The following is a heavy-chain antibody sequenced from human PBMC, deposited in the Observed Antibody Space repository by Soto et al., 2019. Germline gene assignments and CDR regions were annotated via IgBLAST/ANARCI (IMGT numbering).Heavy chain of an antibody. Sequence: QVQLLQSGAGVKKPGSSVRFFCKTSGDTFNTYEINWVLQAPGQGLEWMEGILPFIGSTSYAQKFQGRLIITADASTSTAYMDLSSLTSEDTAVYYCARGGYSSSFRFDYWGQGTLVTVSS. V-gene: IGHV1-69*01. CDR3: ARGGYSSSFRFDY. CDR1: GDTFNTYE. D-gene: IGHD5-18*01. CDR2: ILPFIGST. J-gene: IGHJ4*02.